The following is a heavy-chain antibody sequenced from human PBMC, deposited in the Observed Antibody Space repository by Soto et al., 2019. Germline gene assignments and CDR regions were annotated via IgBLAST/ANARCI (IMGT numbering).Heavy chain of an antibody. V-gene: IGHV3-53*01. CDR2: IYSGGST. D-gene: IGHD3-3*01. J-gene: IGHJ6*02. Sequence: EVQLVESGGGLIQPGGSLRLSCAASGFTVSSNYMSWVRQAPGKGLEWVSVIYSGGSTYYADSVKGRFTISRDNSKNTLYLQMNSLRAEDTAVYYCARAAGDFWSGYYYYYGMDVWGQGTTVTVSS. CDR3: ARAAGDFWSGYYYYYGMDV. CDR1: GFTVSSNY.